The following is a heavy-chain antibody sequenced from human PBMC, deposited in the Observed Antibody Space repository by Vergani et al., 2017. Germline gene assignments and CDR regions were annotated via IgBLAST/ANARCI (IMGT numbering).Heavy chain of an antibody. CDR1: GFTFGDYY. V-gene: IGHV3-7*01. D-gene: IGHD2-15*01. CDR3: ARISGGSAPYLHY. J-gene: IGHJ4*02. Sequence: EVHLEESGGGLVQPGGSLRLSCAASGFTFGDYYMAWIRLAPGKGLDWVASIKRDGTETFYVDSVKGLFTISRDNAKTTLYLQMKSLRDEDRGVYYCARISGGSAPYLHYWGQGTLVTVAS. CDR2: IKRDGTET.